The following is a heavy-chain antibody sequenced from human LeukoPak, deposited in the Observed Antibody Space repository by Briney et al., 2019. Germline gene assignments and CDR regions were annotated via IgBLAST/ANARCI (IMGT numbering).Heavy chain of an antibody. CDR2: IKSKTDGGTT. D-gene: IGHD3-22*01. CDR1: GSTFTNAW. CDR3: AKYDTSVNFDY. J-gene: IGHJ4*02. Sequence: GGSLRLSCVASGSTFTNAWMSWVRQAPGKGLKWVGHIKSKTDGGTTDYAAPVKGRFIISRDDSTHTLYLQMNSLKTDDTAVYYCAKYDTSVNFDYWGQGTLVTVSS. V-gene: IGHV3-15*01.